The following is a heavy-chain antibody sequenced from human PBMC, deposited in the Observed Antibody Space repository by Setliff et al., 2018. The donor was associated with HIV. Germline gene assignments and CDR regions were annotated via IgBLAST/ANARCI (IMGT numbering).Heavy chain of an antibody. Sequence: PSETLSLTCPVSGGSISSYCWNWIRQPPGKGLEWIGYIFASGSSLYNPSLQSRVSISIDTSKNQFSLKLSSVTAADTAVYYCARRIDNSGSLPAKNWFDTWGQGRLVTVSS. V-gene: IGHV4-4*09. CDR3: ARRIDNSGSLPAKNWFDT. J-gene: IGHJ5*02. CDR2: IFASGSS. D-gene: IGHD3-10*01. CDR1: GGSISSYC.